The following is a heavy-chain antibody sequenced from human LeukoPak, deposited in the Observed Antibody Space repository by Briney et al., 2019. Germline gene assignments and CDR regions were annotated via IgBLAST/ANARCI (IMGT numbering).Heavy chain of an antibody. CDR1: GYTFTDYH. Sequence: ASVKVSCKASGYTFTDYHIHWVRQAPGQGLEWLGWINPKNGGTKYARKFWGRFTLTEDTSSGTAYMELNRLTSDDTAVYYCARHGAKVVVPAAPYFDYWGQGTLVTVSS. D-gene: IGHD2-2*01. V-gene: IGHV1-2*02. J-gene: IGHJ4*02. CDR2: INPKNGGT. CDR3: ARHGAKVVVPAAPYFDY.